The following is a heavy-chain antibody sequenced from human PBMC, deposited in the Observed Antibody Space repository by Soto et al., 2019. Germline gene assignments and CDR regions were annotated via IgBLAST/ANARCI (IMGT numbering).Heavy chain of an antibody. V-gene: IGHV3-7*03. Sequence: GGSLRLSCAASGFSFSTYWMTWVRQAPGRGLQWVANIKEDGSKKFYVDSVKGRFTISRDNAQNSLYLQMNSLRAEDTAVYYCASTAGYFDSWRQGILVTVSS. J-gene: IGHJ4*02. CDR1: GFSFSTYW. CDR2: IKEDGSKK. CDR3: ASTAGYFDS. D-gene: IGHD6-13*01.